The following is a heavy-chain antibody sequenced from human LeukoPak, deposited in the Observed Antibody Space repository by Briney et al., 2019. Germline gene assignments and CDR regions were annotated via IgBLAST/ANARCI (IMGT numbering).Heavy chain of an antibody. CDR1: GFTFSSYE. CDR2: ISSSGSTI. D-gene: IGHD3-22*01. V-gene: IGHV3-48*03. J-gene: IGHJ4*02. CDR3: ARSSPATYYYDSSGYYPGY. Sequence: PGGSLRLPCAASGFTFSSYEMNWVRQAPGKGLEWVSYISSSGSTIYYADSVKGRFTISRDNAKNSLYLQMNSLRAEDTAVYYCARSSPATYYYDSSGYYPGYWGQGTLVTVSS.